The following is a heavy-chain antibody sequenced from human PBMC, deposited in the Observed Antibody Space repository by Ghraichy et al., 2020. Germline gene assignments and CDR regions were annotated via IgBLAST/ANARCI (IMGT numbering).Heavy chain of an antibody. CDR1: GGSFSGYY. V-gene: IGHV4-34*01. J-gene: IGHJ5*02. Sequence: SETLSLTCAVYGGSFSGYYWSWIRQPPGKGLEWIGEINHSGSTNYNPSLKSRVTISVDTSKNQFSLKLSSVTAADTAVYYCARALYNWNSLGWFDPWGQGTLVTVPS. D-gene: IGHD1-7*01. CDR2: INHSGST. CDR3: ARALYNWNSLGWFDP.